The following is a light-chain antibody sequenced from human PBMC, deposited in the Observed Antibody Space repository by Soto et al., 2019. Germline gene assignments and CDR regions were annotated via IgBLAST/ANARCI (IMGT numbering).Light chain of an antibody. CDR2: EVS. V-gene: IGLV2-8*01. CDR3: KSYVGGNPVV. Sequence: QSVLTQPPSASGSPGQSVTISCTGTSSDVGGYNYVSWYQQHPGKAPKLMIYEVSKRPSGVPDRFSGSKSGNTASLTVSGLQAEDEADYNCKSYVGGNPVVFGGGTKLTAL. J-gene: IGLJ2*01. CDR1: SSDVGGYNY.